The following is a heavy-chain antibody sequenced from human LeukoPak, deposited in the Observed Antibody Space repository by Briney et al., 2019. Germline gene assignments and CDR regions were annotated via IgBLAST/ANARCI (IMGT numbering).Heavy chain of an antibody. J-gene: IGHJ6*03. CDR1: GFTFSSYD. Sequence: PGGSLRLSCAASGFTFSSYDMHWVRQAPGKGLEWVAFIRYDGSNKYYADSVKGRFTISRDNSKNTLYLQMDSLRAEDTAVYYCAKGDSSGSRNYMDVWGKGTTVTVSS. V-gene: IGHV3-30*02. CDR3: AKGDSSGSRNYMDV. D-gene: IGHD6-19*01. CDR2: IRYDGSNK.